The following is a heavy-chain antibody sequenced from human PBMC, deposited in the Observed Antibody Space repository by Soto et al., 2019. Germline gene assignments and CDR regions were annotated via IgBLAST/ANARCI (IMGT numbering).Heavy chain of an antibody. CDR1: GFTFSSYA. J-gene: IGHJ6*02. CDR2: ISYDGSNK. Sequence: GGSLRLSCAASGFTFSSYAMHWVRQAPGKGLEWVAVISYDGSNKYYADSVKGRFTISRDNSKNTLYLQMNSLRAEDTAVYYCARESMVRGMDVWGQGTTVTVSS. CDR3: ARESMVRGMDV. D-gene: IGHD3-10*01. V-gene: IGHV3-30-3*01.